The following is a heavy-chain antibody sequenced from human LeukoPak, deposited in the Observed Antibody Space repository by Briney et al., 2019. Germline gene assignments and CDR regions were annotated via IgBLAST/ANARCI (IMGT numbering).Heavy chain of an antibody. D-gene: IGHD2-15*01. CDR2: MNPNSGNT. CDR3: ARRAVVVVAAIDWYFDL. CDR1: GYTFTSYD. V-gene: IGHV1-8*01. J-gene: IGHJ2*01. Sequence: ASVKVSCKASGYTFTSYDINWVRQATGQGLEWMGWMNPNSGNTGYAQKFQGRVTMTRNNSISTAYMELSSLRSEDTAVYYCARRAVVVVAAIDWYFDLWGRGTLVTVSS.